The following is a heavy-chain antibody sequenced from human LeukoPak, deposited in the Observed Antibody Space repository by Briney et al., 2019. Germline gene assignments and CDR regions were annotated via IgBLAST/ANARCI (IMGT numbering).Heavy chain of an antibody. Sequence: SETLSLTCTVSGGSISSSSYYWGWIRQPPGKGLEWIGSIYYSGSTYYNPSLKSRVTISVDTSKNQFSLKLSSVSAADTAMYYCARGYSSGWYAGVDFQHWGQGTLVTVSS. J-gene: IGHJ1*01. CDR1: GGSISSSSYY. D-gene: IGHD6-19*01. CDR2: IYYSGST. CDR3: ARGYSSGWYAGVDFQH. V-gene: IGHV4-39*07.